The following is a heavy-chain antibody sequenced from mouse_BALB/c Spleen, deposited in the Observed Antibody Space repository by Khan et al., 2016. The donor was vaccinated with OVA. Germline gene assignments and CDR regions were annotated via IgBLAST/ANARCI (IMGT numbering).Heavy chain of an antibody. D-gene: IGHD1-3*01. CDR1: GYTFTDYA. J-gene: IGHJ3*01. Sequence: QVQLQQSGAELVRPGVSVKVSCKGSGYTFTDYAMHWVKQSHATSLEWIGVISTYYGDADYNQKFKGKATMPVDKSSSTAYMELARLTSEDSAIYYCARGSGNSRFAYWGQGTLVTVAA. CDR2: ISTYYGDA. CDR3: ARGSGNSRFAY. V-gene: IGHV1S137*01.